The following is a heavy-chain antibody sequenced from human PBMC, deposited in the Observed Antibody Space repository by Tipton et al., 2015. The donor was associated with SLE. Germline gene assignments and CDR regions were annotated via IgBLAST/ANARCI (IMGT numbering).Heavy chain of an antibody. D-gene: IGHD4-17*01. Sequence: TLSLTCAVYGGSLSGYYWSWIRQPPGKGLEWIGEINHSGSTNYNPSLKSRITISVDTSKNQFSLKLSSVTAADTAVYYCATTEGVDGDSNWFDPWGQGTLVTVSS. V-gene: IGHV4-34*01. CDR3: ATTEGVDGDSNWFDP. CDR2: INHSGST. J-gene: IGHJ5*02. CDR1: GGSLSGYY.